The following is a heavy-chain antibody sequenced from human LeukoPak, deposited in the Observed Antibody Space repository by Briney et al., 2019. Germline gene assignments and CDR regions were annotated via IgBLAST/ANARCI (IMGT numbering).Heavy chain of an antibody. V-gene: IGHV3-11*01. J-gene: IGHJ4*02. CDR3: AKDSRYSSGWYVC. D-gene: IGHD6-19*01. CDR2: ISGSGATI. Sequence: GGSLRLSCAASGLTFSGYYMNWIRQAPGKGLEWVSYISGSGATIYYADSVKGRFTISRDNAKSSLYLQMNSLRDEDTAVYYCAKDSRYSSGWYVCWGQGTLVTVSS. CDR1: GLTFSGYY.